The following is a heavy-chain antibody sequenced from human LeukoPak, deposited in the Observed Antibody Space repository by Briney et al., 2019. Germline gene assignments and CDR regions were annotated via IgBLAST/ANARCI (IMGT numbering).Heavy chain of an antibody. D-gene: IGHD6-6*01. CDR3: AREIAALCYFDY. V-gene: IGHV4-59*01. J-gene: IGHJ4*02. CDR1: GGSLSSYY. Sequence: PSETLSLTCTVSGGSLSSYYWSWIRQPPGKGLEWIGYIYYSGSTNYNPSLKSRVTISVDTSKNQFSLKLSSVTAADTAVYYCAREIAALCYFDYWGQGTLVTVSS. CDR2: IYYSGST.